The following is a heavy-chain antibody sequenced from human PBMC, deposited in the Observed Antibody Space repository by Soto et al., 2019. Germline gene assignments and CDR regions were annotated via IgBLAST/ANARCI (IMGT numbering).Heavy chain of an antibody. Sequence: PSETLSLTCTVSGGSISSGDYYWSWIRQPPGKGLEWIGYIYYSGSTYYNPSLKSRVTISVDTSKNQFSLKLSSVTAADTAVYYCARGSYYYDSSGYYHYWAQGNLVPVS. J-gene: IGHJ4*02. CDR1: GGSISSGDYY. CDR3: ARGSYYYDSSGYYHY. D-gene: IGHD3-22*01. V-gene: IGHV4-30-4*01. CDR2: IYYSGST.